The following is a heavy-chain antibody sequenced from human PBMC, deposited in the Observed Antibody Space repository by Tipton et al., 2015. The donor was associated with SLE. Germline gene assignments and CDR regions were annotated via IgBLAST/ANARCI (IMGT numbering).Heavy chain of an antibody. D-gene: IGHD7-27*01. V-gene: IGHV4-34*01. CDR1: GGSISSYY. J-gene: IGHJ3*02. CDR3: ARGGGNWGFAFDI. Sequence: TLSLTCTVSGGSISSYYWSWIRQPPGKGLEWIGEINHSGSTNYNPSLKSRLTISVDTSKNQFSLKLSSVTAADTAAYYCARGGGNWGFAFDIWGQGTMVTVSS. CDR2: INHSGST.